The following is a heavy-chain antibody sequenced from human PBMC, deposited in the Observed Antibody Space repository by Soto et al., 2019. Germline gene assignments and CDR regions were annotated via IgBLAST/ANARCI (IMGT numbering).Heavy chain of an antibody. V-gene: IGHV1-8*01. D-gene: IGHD3-3*01. Sequence: ASVKVSCKASGYTFTSYDINWVRQATGQGLEWMGWMNPNSGNTGYAQKFQGRVTMTRNTSISTAYMELSSLRSEYTAVYYCARGFVLRFLEWLSPYYYYGMDVWGQGTTVTVSS. CDR2: MNPNSGNT. CDR3: ARGFVLRFLEWLSPYYYYGMDV. CDR1: GYTFTSYD. J-gene: IGHJ6*02.